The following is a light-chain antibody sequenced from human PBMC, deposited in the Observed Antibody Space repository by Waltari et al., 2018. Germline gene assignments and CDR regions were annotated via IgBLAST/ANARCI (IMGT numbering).Light chain of an antibody. CDR1: QSISSW. J-gene: IGKJ2*01. CDR2: KAS. V-gene: IGKV1-5*03. CDR3: QQYNSYSYT. Sequence: DIQMTQSPSTLSASVGDRVTITCRASQSISSWLAWYQQKPGKAPKLLIYKASSLESWVPSRFSGSGSGTEFTLTISSLQPDDFATYYRQQYNSYSYTFGQGTKLEIK.